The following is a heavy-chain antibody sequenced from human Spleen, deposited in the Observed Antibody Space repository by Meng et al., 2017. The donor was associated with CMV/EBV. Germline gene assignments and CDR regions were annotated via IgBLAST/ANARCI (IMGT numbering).Heavy chain of an antibody. J-gene: IGHJ4*02. CDR1: GGSISSYY. CDR3: ARDYSGYFLYYFDY. CDR2: IYHSGST. V-gene: IGHV4-38-2*02. Sequence: SETLSLTCTVSGGSISSYYWSWIRQPPGKGLEWIGSIYHSGSTYYNPSLKSRVTISVDTSKNQFSLKLSSVTAADTAVYYCARDYSGYFLYYFDYWGQGTLVTVSS. D-gene: IGHD5-12*01.